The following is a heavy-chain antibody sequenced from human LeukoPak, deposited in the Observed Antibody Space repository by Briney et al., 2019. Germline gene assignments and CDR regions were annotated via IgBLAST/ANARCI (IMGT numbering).Heavy chain of an antibody. CDR1: GGTFSSYA. Sequence: SVKVSCKASGGTFSSYAISWVRQAPGQGLEWMGGIIPIFGTANYAQKFQGRVTITADESTSTAYMELSSLRSEDTAVYYCARGYYYDSSGYYYYYYGMDVWGQGTTVTASS. J-gene: IGHJ6*02. CDR2: IIPIFGTA. CDR3: ARGYYYDSSGYYYYYYGMDV. V-gene: IGHV1-69*13. D-gene: IGHD3-22*01.